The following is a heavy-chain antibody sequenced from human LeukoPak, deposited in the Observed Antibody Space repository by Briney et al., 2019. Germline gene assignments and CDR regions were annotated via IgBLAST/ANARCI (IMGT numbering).Heavy chain of an antibody. CDR2: INHSGST. V-gene: IGHV4-34*01. CDR1: GGSFSGYY. J-gene: IGHJ5*02. Sequence: PSETLSLTCAVYGGSFSGYYWSWIRQPPGKGLEWIGEINHSGSTNYNPSLKSRVTISVDTSKNQFSLKLSSVTAADTAVYYCARTSRGRYYDFWSGYSGITDHSWFDPWGQGTLVTVSS. CDR3: ARTSRGRYYDFWSGYSGITDHSWFDP. D-gene: IGHD3-3*01.